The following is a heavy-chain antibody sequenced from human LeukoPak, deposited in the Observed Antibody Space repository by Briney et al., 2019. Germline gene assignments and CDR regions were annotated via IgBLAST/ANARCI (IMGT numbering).Heavy chain of an antibody. CDR3: ARTSLADY. V-gene: IGHV4-59*01. Sequence: SETLSLTCTVSGGSISNYYWSWLRQPPGKGLEWIGYIYYSGSTNYNPSLKSRVTISVDTSKNQFSLKLTSVTAADTAVYYCARTSLADYWGQGTLVTVSS. CDR2: IYYSGST. CDR1: GGSISNYY. J-gene: IGHJ4*02.